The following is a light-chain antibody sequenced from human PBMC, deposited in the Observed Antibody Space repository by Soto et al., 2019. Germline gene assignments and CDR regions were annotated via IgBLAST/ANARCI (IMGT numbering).Light chain of an antibody. Sequence: ELDIAESANTLSLAPGGITSNYCRASQSVSSNLAWYQQKPGQAPRILIYGASTRATGIPARFSGSGSGTEFTLTISSLQSEDFSVYSCKQYNNWPLLFGQGTKVDI. CDR1: QSVSSN. J-gene: IGKJ1*01. CDR2: GAS. V-gene: IGKV3-15*01. CDR3: KQYNNWPLL.